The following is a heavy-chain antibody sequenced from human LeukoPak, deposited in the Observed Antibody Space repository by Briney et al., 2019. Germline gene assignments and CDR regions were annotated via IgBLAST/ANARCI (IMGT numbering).Heavy chain of an antibody. J-gene: IGHJ2*01. CDR2: INRSGST. V-gene: IGHV4-34*01. D-gene: IGHD3-3*01. CDR3: ARHQGVVDL. CDR1: GGSFSGFY. Sequence: SETLSLTCAVYGGSFSGFYWTWIRQPPGKGLEWIGEINRSGSTNYNSSLKSRVTISADTSKNQFSLKVRSVTAADTAVYYCARHQGVVDLWGRGSLVTVSS.